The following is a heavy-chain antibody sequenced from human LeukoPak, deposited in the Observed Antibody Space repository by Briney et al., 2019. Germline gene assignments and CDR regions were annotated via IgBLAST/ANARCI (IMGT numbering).Heavy chain of an antibody. J-gene: IGHJ3*02. Sequence: SVNVSCKASGGTFSSYAISWVRQAPGQGLEWMGGIIPIFGTANYAQKFQGRVTITTDESTSTAYMELSSLRSEDTAVYYCARDEYYDSSGYSPYDAFDIWGQGTMVTVSS. CDR2: IIPIFGTA. V-gene: IGHV1-69*05. CDR1: GGTFSSYA. CDR3: ARDEYYDSSGYSPYDAFDI. D-gene: IGHD3-22*01.